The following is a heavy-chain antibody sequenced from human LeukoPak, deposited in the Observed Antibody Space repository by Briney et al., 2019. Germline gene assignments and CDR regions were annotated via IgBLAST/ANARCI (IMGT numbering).Heavy chain of an antibody. Sequence: SVKVSCKASGGTFSSYAISGVRQAPGQGLGWMGGIIPIFGTANYAQKFQGRVTITADESTSTAYMELSSLRSEDTAVYYCARGGRYSSSWEFDYWGQGTLVTVSS. D-gene: IGHD6-13*01. CDR1: GGTFSSYA. CDR2: IIPIFGTA. J-gene: IGHJ4*02. V-gene: IGHV1-69*01. CDR3: ARGGRYSSSWEFDY.